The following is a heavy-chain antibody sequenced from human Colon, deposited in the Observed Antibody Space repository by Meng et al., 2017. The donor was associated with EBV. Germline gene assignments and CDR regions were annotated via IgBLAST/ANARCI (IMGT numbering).Heavy chain of an antibody. V-gene: IGHV4-34*01. CDR3: ARRGPSGNFSP. CDR2: IDHRGNT. D-gene: IGHD3-10*01. J-gene: IGHJ5*02. CDR1: GGSFRDYY. Sequence: HVPLPQWGAGLLKPSETLSRSCAVYGGSFRDYYWTWIRHPPGKGLEWIGEIDHRGNTKYNPSLKSRVTISLDTSKKQFSLKVSSVTAADSAVYYCARRGPSGNFSPWSQGALVTVSS.